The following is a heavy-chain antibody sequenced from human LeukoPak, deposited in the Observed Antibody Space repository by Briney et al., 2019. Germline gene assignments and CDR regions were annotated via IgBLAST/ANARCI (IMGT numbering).Heavy chain of an antibody. V-gene: IGHV3-30*18. CDR1: GFTFNRYG. CDR2: ISYDGSNK. CDR3: AKRIVGPYFYYFDY. D-gene: IGHD1-26*01. Sequence: GGSLRLSCAASGFTFNRYGMHWVRQAPGKGLGRVAVISYDGSNKYYADSVKGRFTISRDNSKNTLYLKMNSQRPDETPVHYCAKRIVGPYFYYFDYWGQGPLVTVSS. J-gene: IGHJ4*02.